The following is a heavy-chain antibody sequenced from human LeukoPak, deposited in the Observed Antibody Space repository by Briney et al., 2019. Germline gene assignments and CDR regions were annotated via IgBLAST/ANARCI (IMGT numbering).Heavy chain of an antibody. CDR3: ARVEQWLVAV. Sequence: SETLSLTCTVSGDSISSGDYYWSWIRQPAGKGLEWIGRISSSGSTNYNPSLKSRVTISVDTSKNQFSLKLSSVTAADTAVYYCARVEQWLVAVWGKGTTVTVSS. CDR2: ISSSGST. V-gene: IGHV4-61*02. D-gene: IGHD6-19*01. CDR1: GDSISSGDYY. J-gene: IGHJ6*04.